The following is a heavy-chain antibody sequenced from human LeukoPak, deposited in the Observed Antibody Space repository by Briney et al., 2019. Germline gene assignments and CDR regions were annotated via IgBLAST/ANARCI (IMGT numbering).Heavy chain of an antibody. CDR1: GGSISSGSYY. D-gene: IGHD6-6*01. CDR2: IYTSGST. CDR3: ARFGIAARDAFDI. J-gene: IGHJ3*02. V-gene: IGHV4-61*02. Sequence: SQTLSLTCTVSGGSISSGSYYWSWIRQPAGKGLEWIGRIYTSGSTNYNPSLKSRVTISVDTSKNQFSLKLSSVTAADTAVYYCARFGIAARDAFDIWGQGTMVTVSS.